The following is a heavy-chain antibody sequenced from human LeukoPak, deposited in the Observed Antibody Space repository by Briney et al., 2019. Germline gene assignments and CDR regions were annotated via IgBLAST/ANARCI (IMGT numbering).Heavy chain of an antibody. CDR2: IGTAGDP. Sequence: PGGSLRLSCAASGFTFSSYDMHWVRQATGKGLEWVSAIGTAGDPYYPGSVKGRFTISRENAKNSLYLQMNSLRAGDTAVYYCARGPRYSSGWYFDYWGRGTLVTVSS. D-gene: IGHD6-19*01. CDR3: ARGPRYSSGWYFDY. J-gene: IGHJ4*02. V-gene: IGHV3-13*05. CDR1: GFTFSSYD.